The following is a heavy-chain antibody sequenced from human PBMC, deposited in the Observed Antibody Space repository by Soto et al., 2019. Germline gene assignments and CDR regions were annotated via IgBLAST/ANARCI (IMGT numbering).Heavy chain of an antibody. J-gene: IGHJ4*02. CDR2: VYYTGRT. D-gene: IGHD3-16*01. V-gene: IGHV4-61*01. CDR1: GVSFMSGSYY. Sequence: SETLSLTCTVSGVSFMSGSYYWSWVRQPPGKGLEWIGYVYYTGRTSYSPPLKSRVTIFADTSKNQFSLILTSVTAADTAVYYCARDYDYFDHWGQGSLVTVSS. CDR3: ARDYDYFDH.